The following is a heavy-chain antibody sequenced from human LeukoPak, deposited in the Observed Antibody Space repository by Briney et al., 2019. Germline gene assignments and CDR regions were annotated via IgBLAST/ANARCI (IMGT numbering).Heavy chain of an antibody. D-gene: IGHD6-19*01. V-gene: IGHV3-23*01. CDR2: VSGSGGST. CDR3: AKSVYSSGWYHYYYGMDV. Sequence: TGGSLRLSCAASGFTFSNAWMSWVRQAPGKGLEWVSAVSGSGGSTYYADSVKGRFTISRDNSKSTLYLQMNSLRAEDTAVYYCAKSVYSSGWYHYYYGMDVWGQGTTVTVSS. CDR1: GFTFSNAW. J-gene: IGHJ6*02.